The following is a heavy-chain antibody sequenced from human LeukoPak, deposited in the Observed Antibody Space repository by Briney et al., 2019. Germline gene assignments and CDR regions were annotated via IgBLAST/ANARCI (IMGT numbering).Heavy chain of an antibody. D-gene: IGHD4-23*01. CDR1: GYTLTELS. CDR3: ATTLGHRTVVQVTTYYYYYMDV. V-gene: IGHV1-24*01. Sequence: ASVKVSCKVSGYTLTELSMHWVRQAPGKGLEWMGGFDPEDGETIYAQKFQGRVTMTEDTSTDTAYMELSSLRSEDTAVYYCATTLGHRTVVQVTTYYYYYMDVWGKGTTVTVSS. J-gene: IGHJ6*03. CDR2: FDPEDGET.